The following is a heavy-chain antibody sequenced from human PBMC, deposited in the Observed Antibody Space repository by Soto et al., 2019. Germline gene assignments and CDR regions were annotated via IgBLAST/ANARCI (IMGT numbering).Heavy chain of an antibody. J-gene: IGHJ6*03. Sequence: SETLSLTCAVYGGSFSGYYWSWIRQPPGKGLEWIGEINHSGSTNYNPSLKSRVTISADTSKNQFSLKLSSVTAADTAVYYCARRRGGIAAAVHYYYYYMDFWGKGTTVTVSS. CDR1: GGSFSGYY. D-gene: IGHD6-13*01. CDR3: ARRRGGIAAAVHYYYYYMDF. V-gene: IGHV4-34*01. CDR2: INHSGST.